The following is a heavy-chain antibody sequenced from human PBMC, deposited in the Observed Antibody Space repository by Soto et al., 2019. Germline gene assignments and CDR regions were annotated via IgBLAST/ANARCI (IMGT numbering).Heavy chain of an antibody. CDR3: VRGGINWYIFDC. J-gene: IGHJ4*02. V-gene: IGHV6-1*01. CDR1: GDSVSSNSAA. D-gene: IGHD6-13*01. Sequence: PSQTLSLTCAISGDSVSSNSAAWNWIRQSPSRGLEWLGRTYYRSKWYNDYAVSVKSRITINPDTSKNQFSLQLNSVTPDDTAVYYCVRGGINWYIFDCWGQGTLVTGSS. CDR2: TYYRSKWYN.